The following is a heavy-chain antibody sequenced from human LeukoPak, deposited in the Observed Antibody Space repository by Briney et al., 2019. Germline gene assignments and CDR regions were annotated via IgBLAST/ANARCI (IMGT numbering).Heavy chain of an antibody. J-gene: IGHJ4*02. CDR3: AKKGYYDGSGYYMYYFDH. D-gene: IGHD3-22*01. CDR1: GFTFNIYA. CDR2: ITNSGDKT. V-gene: IGHV3-23*01. Sequence: GGSLRLSCAASGFTFNIYAISWVRQAPGKGLEWVSTITNSGDKTFYADSVKGRFTISRDNSENTLYLQMNSLRAADTAVYYCAKKGYYDGSGYYMYYFDHWGQGTLVTVSS.